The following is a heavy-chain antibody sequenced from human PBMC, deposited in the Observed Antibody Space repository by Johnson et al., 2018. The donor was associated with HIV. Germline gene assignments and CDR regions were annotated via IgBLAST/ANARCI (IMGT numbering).Heavy chain of an antibody. CDR3: ARGVDGAFDI. CDR1: GFSFSSYW. V-gene: IGHV3-30*03. J-gene: IGHJ3*02. D-gene: IGHD3-10*01. Sequence: QVLLVESGGGLVQPGGSLRLSCAASGFSFSSYWMSWVRQAPGKGLEWVAVISYDEIDKYYADSVTGRFTVSRDNSKNTLYLQMNSLRGEDTAVYYCARGVDGAFDIWGQGTMVTVSS. CDR2: ISYDEIDK.